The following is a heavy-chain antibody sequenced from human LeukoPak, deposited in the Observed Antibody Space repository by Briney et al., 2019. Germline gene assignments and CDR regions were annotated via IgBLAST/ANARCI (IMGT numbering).Heavy chain of an antibody. CDR3: ARNLYRSLPLFDF. Sequence: GGSLRLSCPASGFTFSSYEMNWVRQAPGKGLEWVSYISSSGKSIYYGDSVKGRFTISRDNAKNSLFLQMNSLRVEDTAVYYCARNLYRSLPLFDFWGQGTLVTVSS. CDR2: ISSSGKSI. CDR1: GFTFSSYE. D-gene: IGHD5-12*01. V-gene: IGHV3-48*03. J-gene: IGHJ4*02.